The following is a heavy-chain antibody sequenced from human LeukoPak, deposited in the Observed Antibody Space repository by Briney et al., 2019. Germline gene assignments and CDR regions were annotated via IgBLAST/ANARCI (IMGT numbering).Heavy chain of an antibody. Sequence: PGGSLRLSCAASGFTFTNYNMNWVRQAPGKGLEWVSSIRSCSSYIYYAHSVEGRFTITRDNAKSSLYLQMNSLRAEDTAVYYCARPFGYFDWLLHPWGQGTLVTVSS. D-gene: IGHD3-9*01. CDR1: GFTFTNYN. CDR3: ARPFGYFDWLLHP. V-gene: IGHV3-21*01. J-gene: IGHJ5*02. CDR2: IRSCSSYI.